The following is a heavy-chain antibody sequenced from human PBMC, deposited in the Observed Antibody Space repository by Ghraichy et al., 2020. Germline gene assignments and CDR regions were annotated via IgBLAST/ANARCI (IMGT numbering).Heavy chain of an antibody. J-gene: IGHJ4*02. CDR2: ISGSGGST. CDR1: GFTFSSYA. V-gene: IGHV3-23*01. CDR3: AKVSRGYSSSFIDY. Sequence: GTLNISCAASGFTFSSYAMSWVRQAPGKGLEWVSGISGSGGSTYNADSVKGRFTISRDNSKNTLYLQMNSLRAEDTALYYCAKVSRGYSSSFIDYWGQGTLVTVSS. D-gene: IGHD6-13*01.